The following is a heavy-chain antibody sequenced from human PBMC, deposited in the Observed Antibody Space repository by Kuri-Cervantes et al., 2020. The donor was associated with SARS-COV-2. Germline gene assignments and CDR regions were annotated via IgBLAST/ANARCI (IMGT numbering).Heavy chain of an antibody. J-gene: IGHJ4*02. Sequence: GGSLRLSCVVSGFTFSSYWMSWVRQAPGKGLEWVANIKQDGSEKYYVDSVKGRFTISRDNAKNSLYLQMNSLRAEDTAVYYCARARYCSGGSCFFAYWGQGTLVTVSS. V-gene: IGHV3-7*01. CDR3: ARARYCSGGSCFFAY. CDR1: GFTFSSYW. D-gene: IGHD2-15*01. CDR2: IKQDGSEK.